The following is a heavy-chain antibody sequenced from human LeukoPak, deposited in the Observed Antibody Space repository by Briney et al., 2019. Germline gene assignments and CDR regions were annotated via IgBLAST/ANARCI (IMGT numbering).Heavy chain of an antibody. CDR1: GGSFSGYY. Sequence: AETLSLTCAVYGGSFSGYYWSWIRQPPGKGREWIVEINHSGSTNYNPSLQIRVTISVDTSKNQFSLKLSSVTAADTAVYYCARVFGRRGAARQDRDYWGQGTLVTVSS. CDR3: ARVFGRRGAARQDRDY. J-gene: IGHJ4*02. D-gene: IGHD6-6*01. V-gene: IGHV4-34*01. CDR2: INHSGST.